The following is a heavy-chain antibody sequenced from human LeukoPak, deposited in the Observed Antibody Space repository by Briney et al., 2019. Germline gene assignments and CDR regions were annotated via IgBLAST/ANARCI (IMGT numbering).Heavy chain of an antibody. Sequence: ASVKVSCKASGYTFTGFHMHWVRQAPGQGLEWMGWINPNSSGTNYAQKFQGRVTMARDTSISTAYMELSRLRSDDTAVYYCARDRNGVYYYYYMDVWGKGTTVTVSS. CDR1: GYTFTGFH. J-gene: IGHJ6*03. CDR3: ARDRNGVYYYYYMDV. CDR2: INPNSSGT. V-gene: IGHV1-2*02. D-gene: IGHD2-8*01.